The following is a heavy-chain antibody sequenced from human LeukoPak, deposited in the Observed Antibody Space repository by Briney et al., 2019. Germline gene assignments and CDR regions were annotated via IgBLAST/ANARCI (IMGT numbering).Heavy chain of an antibody. CDR1: GYTLTELS. D-gene: IGHD3-22*01. J-gene: IGHJ4*02. CDR3: ATGRGSSGYYWYFDY. V-gene: IGHV1-24*01. CDR2: FDPEDGET. Sequence: ASVKVSFKVSGYTLTELSMHWVRQAPGKGLEWMGGFDPEDGETIYAQKFQGRVTMTEDTSTDTAYMELSSLRSEDTAVYYCATGRGSSGYYWYFDYWGQGTLVTVSS.